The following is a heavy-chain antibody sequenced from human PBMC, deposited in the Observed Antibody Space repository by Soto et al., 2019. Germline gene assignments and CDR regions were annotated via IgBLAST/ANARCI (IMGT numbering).Heavy chain of an antibody. CDR3: VRDMQLWRLDS. CDR2: IYSSEYT. J-gene: IGHJ4*02. D-gene: IGHD2-15*01. CDR1: GGSISGYF. V-gene: IGHV4-59*08. Sequence: SETLSLTCTVSGGSISGYFWSWIRQPPGKGLEWIAYIYSSEYTDYNPSLKSRVTISVDTSKGQFSLQLKSVTAEDTAVYYCVRDMQLWRLDSWGQGTLVTVSS.